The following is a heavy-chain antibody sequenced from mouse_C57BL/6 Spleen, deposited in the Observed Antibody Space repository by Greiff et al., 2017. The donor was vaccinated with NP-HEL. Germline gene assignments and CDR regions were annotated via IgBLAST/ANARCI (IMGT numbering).Heavy chain of an antibody. Sequence: EVKLMESGGGLVQPGGSLKLSCAASGFTFSDYGMAWVRQAPRKAPEWVAFISNLAYALSASYPVTGRFPLSRENSKNTLYLEMSSLRSEDTAMYYCARQSGSRYFDVWGTGTTVTVSS. V-gene: IGHV5-15*01. J-gene: IGHJ1*03. CDR3: ARQSGSRYFDV. CDR1: GFTFSDYG. CDR2: ISNLAYAL.